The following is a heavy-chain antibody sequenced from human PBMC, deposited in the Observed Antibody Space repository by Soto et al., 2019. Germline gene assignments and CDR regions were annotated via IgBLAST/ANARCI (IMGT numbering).Heavy chain of an antibody. Sequence: QVHLVQSGAEVKKPGSSVKVSCKASGGTFSSSPISWVRQAPGQGLEWMGGIIPIFGTTNYAQKFQGRVTITADQSTSTAYMELSGLGSEDRDVYYCARYYYGGLGYYSWYFDLLGRGTLVNVS. CDR3: ARYYYGGLGYYSWYFDL. V-gene: IGHV1-69*01. CDR1: GGTFSSSP. CDR2: IIPIFGTT. D-gene: IGHD3-22*01. J-gene: IGHJ2*01.